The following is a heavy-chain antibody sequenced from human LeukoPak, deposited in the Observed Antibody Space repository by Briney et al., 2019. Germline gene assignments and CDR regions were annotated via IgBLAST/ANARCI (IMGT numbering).Heavy chain of an antibody. V-gene: IGHV4-34*01. D-gene: IGHD6-13*01. CDR3: ARRGGWGSSWYDFAFDI. CDR2: INHSGST. Sequence: SETLSLTCAVYGGSFSGYYWSWIRQPPGKGLEWIGEINHSGSTNYNPSLKSRVTISVDTSKNQFSLKLSSVTAADTAVYYCARRGGWGSSWYDFAFDIWGQGTMVTVSS. J-gene: IGHJ3*02. CDR1: GGSFSGYY.